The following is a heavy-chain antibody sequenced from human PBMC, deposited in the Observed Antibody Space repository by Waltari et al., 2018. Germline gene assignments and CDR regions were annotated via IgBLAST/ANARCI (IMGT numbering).Heavy chain of an antibody. CDR3: ARDATYYYGSGSVRDAFDI. CDR2: IYSNGRT. Sequence: VQLVESGGGLIQPGGSLRLSCAASGFTVSSNYMNWXRQAPGKGLEWVAVIYSNGRTYYADSVKGRFTISRDNSKNTLYLQMNSLRAEDTAVYYCARDATYYYGSGSVRDAFDIWGQGTMVTVSS. V-gene: IGHV3-53*01. CDR1: GFTVSSNY. D-gene: IGHD3-10*01. J-gene: IGHJ3*02.